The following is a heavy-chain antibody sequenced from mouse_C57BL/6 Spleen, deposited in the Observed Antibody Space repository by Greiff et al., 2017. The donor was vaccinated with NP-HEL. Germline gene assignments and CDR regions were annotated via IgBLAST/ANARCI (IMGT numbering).Heavy chain of an antibody. CDR3: ARGYYDYDGVAWFAY. D-gene: IGHD2-4*01. CDR2: ISYDGSN. J-gene: IGHJ3*01. CDR1: GYSITSGYY. Sequence: EVKLQESGPGLVKPSQSLSLTCSVTGYSITSGYYWNWIRQFPGNKLEWMGYISYDGSNNYNPSLKNRISITRDTSKNQFFLKLNSVTTEDTATYYCARGYYDYDGVAWFAYWGQGTLVTVSA. V-gene: IGHV3-6*01.